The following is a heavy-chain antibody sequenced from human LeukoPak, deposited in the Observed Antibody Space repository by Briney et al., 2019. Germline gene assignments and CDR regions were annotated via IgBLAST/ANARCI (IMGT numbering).Heavy chain of an antibody. CDR3: ARDVRHCSITMVRGQGDY. Sequence: GASVKVSCKASGYTFTSYGISWVRQAPGQGLEWMGWISAYNGNTNYAQKLQGRVTMTTDTSTSTAYMELRSLRSDDTAVYYCARDVRHCSITMVRGQGDYWGQGTLVTVSS. CDR2: ISAYNGNT. J-gene: IGHJ4*02. CDR1: GYTFTSYG. V-gene: IGHV1-18*01. D-gene: IGHD3-10*01.